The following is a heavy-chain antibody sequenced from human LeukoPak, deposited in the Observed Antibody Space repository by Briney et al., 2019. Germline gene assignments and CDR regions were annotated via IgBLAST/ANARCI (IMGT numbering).Heavy chain of an antibody. D-gene: IGHD6-6*01. CDR1: GGSISKYY. CDR3: ALDTSSSGPDWFDP. J-gene: IGHJ5*02. CDR2: IYYSGST. Sequence: PSETLCLTCTVSGGSISKYYWSWIRQPPGKGLEWVGFIYYSGSTNYNPSLKSRVTTSVDTSKNQFSLKLSSVTATDTAVYYCALDTSSSGPDWFDPGSQGTLVTASS. V-gene: IGHV4-59*01.